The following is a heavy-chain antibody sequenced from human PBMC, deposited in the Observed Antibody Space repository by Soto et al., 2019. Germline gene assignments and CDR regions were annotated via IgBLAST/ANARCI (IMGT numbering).Heavy chain of an antibody. Sequence: QITLKESGPTLVKPTQTLTLTCTFSGFSLSTSGVGVGWIRQPPGKALEWLALIYWDDDKRYSPSLKSRLTITKDTSKNQVVLTMTNMDPVDTATYYCAHATYYYDSKPFDYWGQGTLVTVSS. J-gene: IGHJ4*02. CDR2: IYWDDDK. CDR3: AHATYYYDSKPFDY. V-gene: IGHV2-5*02. D-gene: IGHD3-22*01. CDR1: GFSLSTSGVG.